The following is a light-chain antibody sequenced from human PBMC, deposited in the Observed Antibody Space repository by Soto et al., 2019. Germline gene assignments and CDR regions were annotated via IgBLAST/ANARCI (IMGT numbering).Light chain of an antibody. Sequence: EVVMTQSPATLSVSPGERATLSCRASQSINNDLAWYQHKPGQAPRLLIYGASTRAIGVPARFSGSGSGTEFTLTIDSLQSDDFAVYYCQKYNIVPRTFGQGTKVEIK. V-gene: IGKV3-15*01. CDR3: QKYNIVPRT. CDR1: QSINND. J-gene: IGKJ1*01. CDR2: GAS.